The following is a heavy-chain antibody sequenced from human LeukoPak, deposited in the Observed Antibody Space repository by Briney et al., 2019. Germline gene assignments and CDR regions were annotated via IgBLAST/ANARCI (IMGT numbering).Heavy chain of an antibody. CDR2: IWYGGSNK. CDR1: GFTFSSYG. Sequence: GGSLRLSCAASGFTFSSYGMHWVRQAPGKGLEWVAVIWYGGSNKYYADSVKDRFTISRDNSKNTLYLQMNSLRAEDTAVYYCARAVAATGFDYWGQGTLVTVSS. J-gene: IGHJ4*02. CDR3: ARAVAATGFDY. V-gene: IGHV3-33*08. D-gene: IGHD6-19*01.